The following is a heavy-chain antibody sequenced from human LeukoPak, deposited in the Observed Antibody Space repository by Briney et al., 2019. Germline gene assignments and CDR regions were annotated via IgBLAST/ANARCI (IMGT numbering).Heavy chain of an antibody. CDR3: TRDGYSFGHDFDY. Sequence: PGGSLRRSCAASGFTFSSYWMHWVRHTPGKGLVWVSRIKGDGSSTSYADSVKGRFTISRDNAKNTLYLQMNSLRAEDTAVYYCTRDGYSFGHDFDYWGQGTLVTVSS. J-gene: IGHJ4*02. CDR2: IKGDGSST. D-gene: IGHD5-18*01. V-gene: IGHV3-74*01. CDR1: GFTFSSYW.